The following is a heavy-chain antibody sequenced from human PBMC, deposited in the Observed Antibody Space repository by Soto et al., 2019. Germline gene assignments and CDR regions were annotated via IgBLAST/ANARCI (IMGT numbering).Heavy chain of an antibody. CDR1: GFTFSSYA. CDR2: ISYDGSNK. Sequence: GESLKISCAASGFTFSSYAMHWVRQAPGKGLEWVAVISYDGSNKYYADSVKGRFTISRDNSKNTLYLQMNSLRAEDTAVYYCARERYGYYFDYWGQGTLVTVSS. D-gene: IGHD3-10*01. V-gene: IGHV3-30-3*01. J-gene: IGHJ4*02. CDR3: ARERYGYYFDY.